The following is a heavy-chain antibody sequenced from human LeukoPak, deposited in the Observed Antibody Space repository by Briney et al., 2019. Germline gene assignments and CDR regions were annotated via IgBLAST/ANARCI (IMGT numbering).Heavy chain of an antibody. CDR1: GGSISSYY. CDR3: ARDLGVMVRAFDI. J-gene: IGHJ3*02. CDR2: IYYSGST. Sequence: PSETLSLTCTVPGGSISSYYWSWFRQPPGEELDWIGYIYYSGSTSYNPSLKSRVTISVDTSKNQISLKLSSVTAADTAVYYCARDLGVMVRAFDIWGQGTMVTVSS. V-gene: IGHV4-59*01. D-gene: IGHD5-18*01.